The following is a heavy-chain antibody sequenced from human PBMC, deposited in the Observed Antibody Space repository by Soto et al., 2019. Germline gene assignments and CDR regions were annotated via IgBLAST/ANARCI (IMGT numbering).Heavy chain of an antibody. V-gene: IGHV4-39*01. J-gene: IGHJ6*03. CDR3: ARREEGTNGEHMDV. CDR2: IYYSGST. CDR1: GGSISSSSYY. D-gene: IGHD2-8*01. Sequence: SETLSLTCTVSGGSISSSSYYWGWIRQPPGKGLEWIGSIYYSGSTYYNPSLKSRVTISVDTSKNQFSLKLSSVTAADTAVYYCARREEGTNGEHMDVWGKGTTVTVSS.